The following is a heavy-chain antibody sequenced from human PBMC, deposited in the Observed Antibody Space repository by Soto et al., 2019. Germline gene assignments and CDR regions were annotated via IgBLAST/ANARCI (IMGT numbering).Heavy chain of an antibody. CDR3: ARAERWLQPNYYYYGMDV. Sequence: ASVKVSCKASGGTFSSYAISWVRQAPGQGLEWMGGIIPILGIANYAQKFQGRVTITADKSTSTAYMELSSLRSEDTAVYYCARAERWLQPNYYYYGMDVWGQGTTVTVSS. CDR2: IIPILGIA. V-gene: IGHV1-69*10. D-gene: IGHD5-12*01. J-gene: IGHJ6*02. CDR1: GGTFSSYA.